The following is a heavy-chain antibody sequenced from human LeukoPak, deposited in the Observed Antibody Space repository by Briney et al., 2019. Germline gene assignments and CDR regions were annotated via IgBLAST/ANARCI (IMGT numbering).Heavy chain of an antibody. D-gene: IGHD6-19*01. CDR1: GFTFGDYA. V-gene: IGHV3-43*02. Sequence: GGSLRLSCAASGFTFGDYAMHWVRQAPGKGLEWVSLIRGDGRTTSYAGSVRGRFTISRDNSKNSLYLQMSSLRGEDTAMYYCAKDAVAGTWLHYWGQGTLVTVSS. CDR3: AKDAVAGTWLHY. J-gene: IGHJ4*02. CDR2: IRGDGRTT.